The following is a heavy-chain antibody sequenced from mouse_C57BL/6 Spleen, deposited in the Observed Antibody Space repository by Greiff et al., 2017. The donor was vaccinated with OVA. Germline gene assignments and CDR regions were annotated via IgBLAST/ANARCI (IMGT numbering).Heavy chain of an antibody. CDR3: ASLLRYYAMDY. J-gene: IGHJ4*01. V-gene: IGHV1-81*01. Sequence: QVQLKESGAELARPGASVKLSCKASGYTFTSYGISWVKQRTGQGLEWIGEIYPRSGNTYYNEKFKGKATLTADKSSSTAYMELRSLTSEDSAVYFCASLLRYYAMDYWGQGTSVTVSS. CDR1: GYTFTSYG. CDR2: IYPRSGNT.